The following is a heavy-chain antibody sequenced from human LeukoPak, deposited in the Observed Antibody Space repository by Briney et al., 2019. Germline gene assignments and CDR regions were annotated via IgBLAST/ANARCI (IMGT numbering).Heavy chain of an antibody. Sequence: SETLSLTCTVSGGSISSYYWSWIRQPPGEGLEWIGYIYTSGSTNCNPSLKSRVTISVDTSKNQCPLKLSSVTAADTAVYYCARHGNIAAAGHPIDYWGQGTLVTVSS. V-gene: IGHV4-4*09. J-gene: IGHJ4*02. CDR2: IYTSGST. CDR1: GGSISSYY. D-gene: IGHD6-13*01. CDR3: ARHGNIAAAGHPIDY.